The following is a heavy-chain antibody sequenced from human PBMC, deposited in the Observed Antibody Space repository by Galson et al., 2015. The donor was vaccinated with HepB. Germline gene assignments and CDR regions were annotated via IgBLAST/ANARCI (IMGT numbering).Heavy chain of an antibody. CDR2: IYSGGST. CDR1: GFNVNTNY. Sequence: SLRLSCAASGFNVNTNYMSWVRQAPGKGLEWVSVIYSGGSTYYADSVKGRFTISRDNSKNTLYLQMNSLRAEATAVYYCARALGGAPDYWGQGTLVTVSS. V-gene: IGHV3-66*02. CDR3: ARALGGAPDY. D-gene: IGHD3-16*01. J-gene: IGHJ4*02.